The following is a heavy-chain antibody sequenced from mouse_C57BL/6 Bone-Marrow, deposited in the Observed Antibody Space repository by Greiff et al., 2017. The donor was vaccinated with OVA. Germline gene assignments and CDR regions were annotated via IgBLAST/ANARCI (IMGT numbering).Heavy chain of an antibody. J-gene: IGHJ1*03. Sequence: VKLVESEGGLVQPGSSMKLSCTASGFTFSDYYMAWVRQVPEKGLEWVANINYDGSSTYYLDSLKSRFIISRDNAKNILYLQMSSLKSEDTATYYCAREGYGSSYWYFDVWGTGTTVTVSS. CDR3: AREGYGSSYWYFDV. CDR1: GFTFSDYY. V-gene: IGHV5-16*01. D-gene: IGHD1-1*01. CDR2: INYDGSST.